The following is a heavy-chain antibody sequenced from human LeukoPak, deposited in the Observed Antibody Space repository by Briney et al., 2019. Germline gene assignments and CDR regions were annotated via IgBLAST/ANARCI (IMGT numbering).Heavy chain of an antibody. D-gene: IGHD6-6*01. Sequence: SETLSLTCTVSGGSISSHYWSWIRQPPGKGLEWIGYIYYSGSTNYNPSLKSRVTISVDTSKNQFSLKLSSATAADTAVYYCARGIAARPGRADWLDPWGQGTLVTVSS. CDR2: IYYSGST. J-gene: IGHJ5*02. V-gene: IGHV4-59*11. CDR1: GGSISSHY. CDR3: ARGIAARPGRADWLDP.